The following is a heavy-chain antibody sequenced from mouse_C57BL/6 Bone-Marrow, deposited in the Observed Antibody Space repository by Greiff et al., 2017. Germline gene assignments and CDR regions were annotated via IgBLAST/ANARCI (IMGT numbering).Heavy chain of an antibody. D-gene: IGHD2-3*01. CDR2: ISDGGSYT. CDR1: GFTFSSYA. J-gene: IGHJ2*01. V-gene: IGHV5-4*01. Sequence: EVKVVESGGGLVKPGGSLKLSCAASGFTFSSYALSWVRQTPEKRLAWVATISDGGSYTYYPDNVKGRFTISRDNAKNNLYLQMSHLKSEDTAMYYCARDRGCWLPSYWGQGTTLTVSS. CDR3: ARDRGCWLPSY.